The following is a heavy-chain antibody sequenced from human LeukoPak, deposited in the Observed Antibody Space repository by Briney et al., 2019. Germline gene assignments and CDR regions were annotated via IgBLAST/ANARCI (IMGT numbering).Heavy chain of an antibody. V-gene: IGHV4-59*01. Sequence: SETLSLTCTVSGGSISSYYWSWIRQSPGKALEWIGYIYYTGTTNYNPSLKSRVTILVGTSKNQFSLKLSSVTAADTAVYYCARDRYGGNSGEFDYWGQGTLVTVSS. CDR3: ARDRYGGNSGEFDY. J-gene: IGHJ4*02. CDR1: GGSISSYY. CDR2: IYYTGTT. D-gene: IGHD4-23*01.